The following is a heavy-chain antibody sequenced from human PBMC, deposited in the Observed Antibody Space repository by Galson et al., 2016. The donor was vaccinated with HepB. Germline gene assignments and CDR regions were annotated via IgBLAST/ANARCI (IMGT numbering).Heavy chain of an antibody. CDR1: GYTFTSYG. CDR2: TSGYNGNT. CDR3: ARDRPRGIFGMVIPYYYYGMDV. J-gene: IGHJ6*02. Sequence: SVKVSCKASGYTFTSYGISWVRQAPGQGLEWMGWTSGYNGNTKYAQKFQGRVTMTTDTSTNTAYMELRNLRSDDTAVYYCARDRPRGIFGMVIPYYYYGMDVWGQGTTVTVSS. V-gene: IGHV1-18*01. D-gene: IGHD3-3*01.